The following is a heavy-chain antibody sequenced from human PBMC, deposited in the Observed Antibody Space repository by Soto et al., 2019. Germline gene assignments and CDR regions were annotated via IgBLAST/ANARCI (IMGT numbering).Heavy chain of an antibody. CDR3: ARQVIAAAGTGYFQH. CDR2: IHYTGNT. V-gene: IGHV4-39*01. Sequence: SDTLSLTCTVSGGSISSISYYWGWIRQPPGKGLEYIGNIHYTGNTFYNASLKSRVTISVDTSKNQVSLKLRSVTAADTAVYYCARQVIAAAGTGYFQHWGQGAPVTAPQ. J-gene: IGHJ1*01. D-gene: IGHD6-13*01. CDR1: GGSISSISYY.